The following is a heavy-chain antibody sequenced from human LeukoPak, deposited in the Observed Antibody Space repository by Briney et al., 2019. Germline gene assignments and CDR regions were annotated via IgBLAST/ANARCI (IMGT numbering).Heavy chain of an antibody. CDR3: ARVSSWARTKYSSGQYYFDY. Sequence: PGRSLRLSCAASGLPFSSYAMHWVRQAPGKGLEWVAVISYDGSNKYYAGSVKGRFTISRDNSKNTLYLQMNSLRAEDTAVYYCARVSSWARTKYSSGQYYFDYWGQGTLVTVSS. CDR1: GLPFSSYA. J-gene: IGHJ4*02. D-gene: IGHD6-19*01. V-gene: IGHV3-30-3*01. CDR2: ISYDGSNK.